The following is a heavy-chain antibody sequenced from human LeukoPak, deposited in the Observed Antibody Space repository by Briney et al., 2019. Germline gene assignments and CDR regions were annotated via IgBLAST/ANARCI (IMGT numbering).Heavy chain of an antibody. D-gene: IGHD3-10*01. V-gene: IGHV5-51*01. J-gene: IGHJ4*02. CDR2: IYPGDSDN. Sequence: GESLKISGKGSGYSFTSYWIAWGRQMPGKGLEWMGVIYPGDSDNTYSPSFQGQFTISADKSISNAYLQWSSLRASDTAMYYCARKWGRGSGSYLGYWGQGTLVTVSS. CDR1: GYSFTSYW. CDR3: ARKWGRGSGSYLGY.